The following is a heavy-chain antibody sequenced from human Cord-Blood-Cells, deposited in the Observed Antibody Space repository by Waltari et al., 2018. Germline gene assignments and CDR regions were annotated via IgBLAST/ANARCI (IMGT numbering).Heavy chain of an antibody. V-gene: IGHV4-38-2*01. D-gene: IGHD7-27*01. CDR1: GHSISSTYY. CDR3: AAFLPDWGRGRDY. Sequence: QVQLQESGPGLVKPSETLSLTCAVSGHSISSTYYWGWIRQSPGRGLEWIASIYHNGVKYYNPSLKSRVTLSLDTSNNRFSLNLRSVTAADAAVYYCAAFLPDWGRGRDYWGQGVLVTVSS. CDR2: IYHNGVK. J-gene: IGHJ4*02.